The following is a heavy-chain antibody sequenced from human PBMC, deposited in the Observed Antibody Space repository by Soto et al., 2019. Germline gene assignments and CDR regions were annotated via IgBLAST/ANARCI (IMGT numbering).Heavy chain of an antibody. CDR3: ARSIDFWSGYYRSRHGDYYYYMDV. CDR2: ISAYNGNT. Sequence: ASVKVSCKASGYTFTSYGISWVRQAPGQGLEWMGWISAYNGNTNYAQKLQGRVTMTTDTSTSTAYMEVRSLESYETGVYDGARSIDFWSGYYRSRHGDYYYYMDVWGKGTTVTVSS. D-gene: IGHD3-3*01. J-gene: IGHJ6*03. V-gene: IGHV1-18*01. CDR1: GYTFTSYG.